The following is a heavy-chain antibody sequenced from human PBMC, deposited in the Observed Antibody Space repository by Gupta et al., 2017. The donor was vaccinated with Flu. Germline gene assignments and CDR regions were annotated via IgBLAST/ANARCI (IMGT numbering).Heavy chain of an antibody. CDR2: IWYEGSNK. J-gene: IGHJ4*02. CDR1: G. Sequence: GMHWVRQAPGKGLEWVAVIWYEGSNKYYAESVKGRFTISRDNSKNTLHLQMNNLRADDTAVYFCAREKTNSRWYGAYYWGRGTVVTVSS. D-gene: IGHD6-13*01. CDR3: AREKTNSRWYGAYY. V-gene: IGHV3-33*01.